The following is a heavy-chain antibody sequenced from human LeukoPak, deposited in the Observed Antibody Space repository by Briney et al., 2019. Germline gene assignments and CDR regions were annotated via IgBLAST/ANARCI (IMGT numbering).Heavy chain of an antibody. CDR1: GFTFSNYV. Sequence: GGSLRLSCAASGFTFSNYVMHWVRQAPGKGLEWVAVIWYDGSKTYYADSVKGRFTISRDNSKNTLYLQMSSLRAENTAVYYCARDRYYGSENYYYYYYMDVWGKGTTVTVSS. V-gene: IGHV3-33*01. CDR3: ARDRYYGSENYYYYYYMDV. CDR2: IWYDGSKT. D-gene: IGHD3-10*01. J-gene: IGHJ6*03.